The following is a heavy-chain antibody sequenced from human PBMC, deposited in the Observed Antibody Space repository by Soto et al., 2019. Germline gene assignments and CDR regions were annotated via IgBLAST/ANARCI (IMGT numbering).Heavy chain of an antibody. J-gene: IGHJ6*02. V-gene: IGHV3-48*02. CDR2: ISSSSSTI. Sequence: EVQLVESGGGLVQPGGSLRLSCAASGFTFSSYSMNWVRQAPGKGLEWVSYISSSSSTIYYADSVKGRFTISRDNAKNSLSLQMNSLRDEDTAVYYCARNYDFWSGYYGMDVWGQGTTVTVSS. CDR1: GFTFSSYS. D-gene: IGHD3-3*01. CDR3: ARNYDFWSGYYGMDV.